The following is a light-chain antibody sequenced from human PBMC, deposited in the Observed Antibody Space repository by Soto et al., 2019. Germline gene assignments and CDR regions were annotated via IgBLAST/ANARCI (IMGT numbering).Light chain of an antibody. J-gene: IGKJ3*01. V-gene: IGKV3-20*01. CDR1: QSVSSSY. Sequence: EIVLTQSPGTLSLPPGERATLSCRASQSVSSSYLAWYQQKPGQAPRLLIYGAFNRATGIPDRFSGSGSGTDFTLTFSRLEPEDFAVYYCQQYGDSPATFGPGTKVDI. CDR3: QQYGDSPAT. CDR2: GAF.